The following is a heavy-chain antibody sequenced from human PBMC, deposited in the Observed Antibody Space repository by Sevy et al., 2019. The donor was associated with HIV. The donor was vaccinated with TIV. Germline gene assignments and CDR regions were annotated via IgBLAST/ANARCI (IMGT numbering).Heavy chain of an antibody. Sequence: ASVKVSCKASGYTFTGYYMHWVRQAPGQGLEWMGWINPNSGGTNCAQKFLGRVTMTRDTSISTAYMELSRLRSDDTAVYYCARERVPEEGSYGLGLTDYWGQGTLVTVSS. D-gene: IGHD5-18*01. CDR2: INPNSGGT. CDR1: GYTFTGYY. CDR3: ARERVPEEGSYGLGLTDY. J-gene: IGHJ4*02. V-gene: IGHV1-2*02.